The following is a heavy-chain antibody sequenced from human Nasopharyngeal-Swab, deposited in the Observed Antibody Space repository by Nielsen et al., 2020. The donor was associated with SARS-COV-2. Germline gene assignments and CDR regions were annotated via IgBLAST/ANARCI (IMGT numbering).Heavy chain of an antibody. Sequence: GSLRLSCTVSGGSISSYYWSWIRQPPGKGLEWIGYIYYSGSTNYNPSLKSRVTISVDTSKNQFSLKLSPVTAADTAVYYCARHLAVAGDFDYWGQGTLVTVSS. CDR3: ARHLAVAGDFDY. CDR2: IYYSGST. D-gene: IGHD6-19*01. V-gene: IGHV4-59*08. CDR1: GGSISSYY. J-gene: IGHJ4*02.